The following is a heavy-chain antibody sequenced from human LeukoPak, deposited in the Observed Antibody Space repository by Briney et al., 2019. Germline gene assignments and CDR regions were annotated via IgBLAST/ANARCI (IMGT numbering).Heavy chain of an antibody. CDR1: GGSSSGYY. D-gene: IGHD3-22*01. CDR3: ASRDYYDSSGYYGDY. V-gene: IGHV4-34*01. CDR2: INHSGST. J-gene: IGHJ4*02. Sequence: SETLSLTCAVYGGSSSGYYWSWIRQPPGQGLEWIGEINHSGSTNYNPSLTRRVTISVDTSKNQFPLKLSSVTAADTAVYYCASRDYYDSSGYYGDYWGQGTLVTVSS.